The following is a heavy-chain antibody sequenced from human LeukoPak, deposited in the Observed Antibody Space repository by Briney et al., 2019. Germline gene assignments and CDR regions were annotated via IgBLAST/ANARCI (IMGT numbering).Heavy chain of an antibody. J-gene: IGHJ4*02. CDR2: IYHSGST. D-gene: IGHD3-10*01. CDR3: ARTPDYYGSGSYFGY. Sequence: SETLSLTCAVSGGSISSSNWWSWVRQPPGKGLEWIGEIYHSGSTNYNPSLKSRVTISVDKSKNQFSLKLSSVTAADTAVYYCARTPDYYGSGSYFGYWGQGTLVTVSS. V-gene: IGHV4-4*02. CDR1: GGSISSSNW.